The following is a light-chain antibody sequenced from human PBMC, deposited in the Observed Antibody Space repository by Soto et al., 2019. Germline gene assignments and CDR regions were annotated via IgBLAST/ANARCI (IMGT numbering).Light chain of an antibody. CDR3: QHYNNWPPWT. J-gene: IGKJ1*01. CDR2: GAS. Sequence: EIVMTQSPATLSVSPGERATLSCRASQSVSSNLAWYKQKPGQAPRLLIYGASTKATGIPARFSGSGSGTEFPLTISSLQSEDFAVYYSQHYNNWPPWTFGQGTKVEIK. V-gene: IGKV3-15*01. CDR1: QSVSSN.